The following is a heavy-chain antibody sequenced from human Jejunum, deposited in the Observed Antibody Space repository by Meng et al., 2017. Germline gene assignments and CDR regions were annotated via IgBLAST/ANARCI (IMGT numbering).Heavy chain of an antibody. Sequence: QLQLQESGAGLVKASETRSRTGTVSGGSISGSYDYWGWIRQPPGKGLDWTGTISYSGSTYYNPSLTSRVTISMDTSKNQFSLRLSSVTAADTAVYYCARQMDSEYDEGYFFDYWGQGILVTVSS. V-gene: IGHV4-39*01. J-gene: IGHJ4*02. CDR2: ISYSGST. D-gene: IGHD2-2*03. CDR3: ARQMDSEYDEGYFFDY. CDR1: GGSISGSYDY.